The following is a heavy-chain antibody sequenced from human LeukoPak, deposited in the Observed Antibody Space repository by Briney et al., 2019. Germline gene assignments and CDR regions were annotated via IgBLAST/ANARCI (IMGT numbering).Heavy chain of an antibody. J-gene: IGHJ4*02. D-gene: IGHD6-6*01. CDR3: ARGQYSSSFLYFDY. Sequence: GASVKVSCKASGYTFTGYGISWVRQAPGQGLEWMGWISAYNGNTNYAQKLQGRVTMTTDTSTSTAYMELRSLRSDDTAVYYCARGQYSSSFLYFDYWGQGTLVTVSS. V-gene: IGHV1-18*01. CDR1: GYTFTGYG. CDR2: ISAYNGNT.